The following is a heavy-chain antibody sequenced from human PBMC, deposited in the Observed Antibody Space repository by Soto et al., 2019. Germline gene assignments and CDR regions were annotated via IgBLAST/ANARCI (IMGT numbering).Heavy chain of an antibody. Sequence: QVQLQQWGAGLLKPSETLSLTCAVYGGSFSGYYWSWIRQPPGKGLEWIGEINHSGSTNYNPSLKSRVNISVDTSENQFSLKLSSVTAADTAVYYCASRIAARPRYGMDVWGQGTTVTVSS. CDR3: ASRIAARPRYGMDV. CDR1: GGSFSGYY. V-gene: IGHV4-34*01. CDR2: INHSGST. J-gene: IGHJ6*02. D-gene: IGHD6-6*01.